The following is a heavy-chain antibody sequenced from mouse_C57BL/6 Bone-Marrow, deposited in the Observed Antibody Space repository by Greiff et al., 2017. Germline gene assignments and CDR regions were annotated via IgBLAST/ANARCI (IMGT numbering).Heavy chain of an antibody. CDR2: IDPSNGNT. CDR1: GFNIKNTH. Sequence: VQLQQSVAELVRPGASVKLSCTASGFNIKNTHMHWVKQRPEQGLEWIGRIDPSNGNTKYAPKFEGKATITADTSSNTAYWQLSSLTSEDTAIYYCARGGSPFDYWGQGTTLTVSS. J-gene: IGHJ2*01. D-gene: IGHD1-1*01. V-gene: IGHV14-3*01. CDR3: ARGGSPFDY.